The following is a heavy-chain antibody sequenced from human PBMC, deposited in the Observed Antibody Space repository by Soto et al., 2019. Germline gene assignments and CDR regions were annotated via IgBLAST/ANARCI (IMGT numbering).Heavy chain of an antibody. Sequence: ASVKVSCKASGYTFTSYAMHWVRQAPGQRLEWMGWINAGNGNTKYSQKFQGRVTITRDTSASTAYMELSSLRSEDTAVYYCAGGPGVAAFSYYYYGMDVWGQGTTVTVSS. V-gene: IGHV1-3*01. CDR3: AGGPGVAAFSYYYYGMDV. J-gene: IGHJ6*02. CDR1: GYTFTSYA. D-gene: IGHD2-15*01. CDR2: INAGNGNT.